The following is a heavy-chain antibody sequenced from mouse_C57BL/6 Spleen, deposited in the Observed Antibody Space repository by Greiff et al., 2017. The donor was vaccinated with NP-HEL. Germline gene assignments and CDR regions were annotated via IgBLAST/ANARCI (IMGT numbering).Heavy chain of an antibody. J-gene: IGHJ3*01. Sequence: VQGVESGPGLVQPSQSLSITCTVSGFSLTSYGVHWVRQSPGKGLEWLGVIWRGGSTDYNAAFMSRLSITKDNSKSQVFFKMNSLQADDTAIYYCAKNGDYYGSKAWFAYWGQGTLVTVSA. CDR1: GFSLTSYG. CDR2: IWRGGST. D-gene: IGHD1-1*01. V-gene: IGHV2-5*01. CDR3: AKNGDYYGSKAWFAY.